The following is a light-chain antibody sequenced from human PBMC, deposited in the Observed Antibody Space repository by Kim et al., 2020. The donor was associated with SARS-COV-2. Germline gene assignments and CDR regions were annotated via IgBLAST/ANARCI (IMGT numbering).Light chain of an antibody. V-gene: IGKV1-39*01. CDR1: QRVSTY. CDR2: AAY. CDR3: DQSYMTPLT. J-gene: IGKJ4*01. Sequence: ASVRDIVTIPCRASQRVSTYLKCYQQKPGKAPSLRVDAAYSLQSGVPSRFSGSGSVTDCTLTISSLQPEDFATYYCDQSYMTPLTFGGGTKV.